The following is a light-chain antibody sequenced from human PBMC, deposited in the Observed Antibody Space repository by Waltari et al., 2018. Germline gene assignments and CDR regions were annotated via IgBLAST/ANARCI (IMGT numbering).Light chain of an antibody. Sequence: EVVLTQSPGTLSLSPGSRATISCRASQSVSRALAWYQQKPGQAPRLLIYCASIRATGIPDRFSGSGSGTDFSLTISRLEPADSAMYYCQHYVRLPATFGQGTKVEIK. CDR3: QHYVRLPAT. CDR2: CAS. V-gene: IGKV3-20*01. J-gene: IGKJ1*01. CDR1: QSVSRA.